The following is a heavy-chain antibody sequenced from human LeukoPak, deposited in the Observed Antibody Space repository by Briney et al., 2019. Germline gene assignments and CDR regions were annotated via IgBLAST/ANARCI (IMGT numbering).Heavy chain of an antibody. CDR3: TTAGSSSSYYFDY. V-gene: IGHV3-15*01. J-gene: IGHJ4*02. Sequence: LDLVCRSKSKIDGGTTDYAAPMKGRCTISRDDSKNTLYLQMNSLKTEDTGVYYCTTAGSSSSYYFDYWGQGILVTVSS. CDR2: SKSKIDGGTT. D-gene: IGHD6-13*01.